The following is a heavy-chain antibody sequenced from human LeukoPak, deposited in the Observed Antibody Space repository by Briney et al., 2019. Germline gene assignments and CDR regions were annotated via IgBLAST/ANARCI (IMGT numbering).Heavy chain of an antibody. J-gene: IGHJ5*02. CDR3: ARGGGYTWFDP. D-gene: IGHD3-16*02. CDR1: GGSFNSYA. V-gene: IGHV1-69*01. CDR2: IIPIFGTA. Sequence: SLKVSCKASGGSFNSYAISWVRQAPGQGLEWMGGIIPIFGTANYAQKFQGRVTITADESTSTAYMELSSLRSEDTAVYYCARGGGYTWFDPWGQGTLVTVSS.